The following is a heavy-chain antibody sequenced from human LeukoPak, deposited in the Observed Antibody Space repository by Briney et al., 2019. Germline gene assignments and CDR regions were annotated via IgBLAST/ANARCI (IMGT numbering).Heavy chain of an antibody. CDR1: GFTSSSYG. CDR2: ISYDGSNK. D-gene: IGHD6-6*01. V-gene: IGHV3-30*18. Sequence: PGGSLRLSCAASGFTSSSYGMHWVRQAPGKGLEWVAVISYDGSNKYYADSVKGRFTISRDNSKNTLYLQMNSLRAEDTAVYYCAKDEYSSSSVDYWGQGTLVTVSS. CDR3: AKDEYSSSSVDY. J-gene: IGHJ4*02.